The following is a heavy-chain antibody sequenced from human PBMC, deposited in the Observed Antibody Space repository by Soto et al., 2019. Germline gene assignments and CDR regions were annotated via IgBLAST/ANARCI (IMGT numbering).Heavy chain of an antibody. J-gene: IGHJ3*02. CDR2: ISSSSSYI. Sequence: GGSLRLSCAASGFTFSSYSMNWVRQAPGKGLEWVSSISSSSSYIYYADSVKGRFTISRDNAKNSLYLQMNSLRAEDTAVYYCARSGVWGSGYGDAFDIWGQGTMVTVSS. V-gene: IGHV3-21*01. CDR1: GFTFSSYS. D-gene: IGHD3-22*01. CDR3: ARSGVWGSGYGDAFDI.